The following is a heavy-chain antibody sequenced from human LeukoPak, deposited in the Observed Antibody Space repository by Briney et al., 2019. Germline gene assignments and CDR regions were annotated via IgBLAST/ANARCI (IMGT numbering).Heavy chain of an antibody. D-gene: IGHD2-15*01. Sequence: GGSLRLSCAASGFTFSSYAVSWVRQAPGKGLEWVSAISGSGGSTYYADSVKGRFTISRDNSENTLYLQMNSLRAEDTAVYYCAKSVPSGGSCYDYWGQGTLVTVSS. J-gene: IGHJ4*02. V-gene: IGHV3-23*01. CDR1: GFTFSSYA. CDR2: ISGSGGST. CDR3: AKSVPSGGSCYDY.